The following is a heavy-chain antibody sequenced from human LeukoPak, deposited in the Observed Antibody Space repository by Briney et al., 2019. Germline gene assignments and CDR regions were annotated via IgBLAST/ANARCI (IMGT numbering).Heavy chain of an antibody. CDR1: GFTFSSYE. V-gene: IGHV3-48*03. Sequence: GGSLRLSCAASGFTFSSYEMNWVRQAPGKGLEWVSYISSSGSTIYYADSVKGRFTISRDNAKNSLYLQMNSLRAEDTAVYYCARATTYDYYGSGSYYEAALDVWGKGTTVTISS. CDR2: ISSSGSTI. CDR3: ARATTYDYYGSGSYYEAALDV. J-gene: IGHJ6*04. D-gene: IGHD3-10*01.